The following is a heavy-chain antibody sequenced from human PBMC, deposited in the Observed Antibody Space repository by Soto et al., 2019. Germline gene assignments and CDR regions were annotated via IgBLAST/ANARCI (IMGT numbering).Heavy chain of an antibody. D-gene: IGHD4-17*01. CDR3: ARDLNDYPNWFDP. CDR1: GGSVSSADHY. CDR2: IYYSGIT. Sequence: LSLTCTVSGGSVSSADHYWSWIRQTPGKGLEWIGYIYYSGITYYTPSLKSRVSMTVDTSKNQFSLKLHSVTAADTAIYYCARDLNDYPNWFDPWGQGILVTVS. J-gene: IGHJ5*02. V-gene: IGHV4-30-4*01.